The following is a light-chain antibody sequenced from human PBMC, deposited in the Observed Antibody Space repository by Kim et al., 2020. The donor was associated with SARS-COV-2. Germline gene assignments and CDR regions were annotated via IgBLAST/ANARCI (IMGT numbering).Light chain of an antibody. CDR1: QSLLHSNGYNY. V-gene: IGKV2-28*01. CDR2: LGS. Sequence: PASISCRSSQSLLHSNGYNYWDWYLQKPGQSPQLLIYLGSYRASGVPDRFSGSGSGTDFTLKISRVEAEDVGVYYCMQGLQTAITFGQGTRLEIK. J-gene: IGKJ5*01. CDR3: MQGLQTAIT.